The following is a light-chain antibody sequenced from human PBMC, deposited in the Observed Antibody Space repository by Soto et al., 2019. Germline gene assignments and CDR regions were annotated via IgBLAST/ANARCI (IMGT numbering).Light chain of an antibody. Sequence: DIQMTQSPPSLSASVGDRVTLTCRASQTVGSFLNWYQQRPGRAPNLLIYAASNLPTGVPSRFSGSGSGTDFTLTINSLQPEDFGTYYCQQSYSIRSWTFGQGTKVDIK. CDR1: QTVGSF. CDR3: QQSYSIRSWT. V-gene: IGKV1-39*01. CDR2: AAS. J-gene: IGKJ1*01.